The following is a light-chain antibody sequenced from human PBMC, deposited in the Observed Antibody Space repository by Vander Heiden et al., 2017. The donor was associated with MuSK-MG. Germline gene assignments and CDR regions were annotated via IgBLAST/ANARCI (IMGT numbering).Light chain of an antibody. CDR3: LQYNTYPWT. Sequence: DIQMTQSPSTLSASVGDRVTITCRASQSISSWLAWYQQKPGKAPKLLIYDASSLESGVPSRFSGSGFGTEFTLTISSLQPDDFAAYYCLQYNTYPWTFGQGTKVEIK. CDR1: QSISSW. CDR2: DAS. J-gene: IGKJ1*01. V-gene: IGKV1-5*01.